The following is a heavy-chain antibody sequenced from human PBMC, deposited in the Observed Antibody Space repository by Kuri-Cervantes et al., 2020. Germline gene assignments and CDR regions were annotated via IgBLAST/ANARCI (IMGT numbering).Heavy chain of an antibody. CDR1: GFTFDDYA. V-gene: IGHV3-9*01. J-gene: IGHJ5*02. CDR3: ASRNSSSSSDR. CDR2: ISWNSGSI. Sequence: SLKISCAASGFTFDDYAMHWVRQAPGKGLEWVSGISWNSGSIGYADSVKGRFTISRDNAKNSLYLQMNSLRAEDTAVYYCASRNSSSSSDRWGQGTLVTVSS. D-gene: IGHD6-6*01.